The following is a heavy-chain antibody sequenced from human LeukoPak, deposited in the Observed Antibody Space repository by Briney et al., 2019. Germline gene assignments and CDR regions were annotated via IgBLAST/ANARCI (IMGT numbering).Heavy chain of an antibody. CDR2: INAVGSGT. Sequence: GGSLRLSCTVSGFTFNRHWMHRVRQAPGKGLEWVPHINAVGSGTAYADFVKGRFTISRDNAKNKVYLQMNSLRADDTALYYCVRGGDTHYGLDYWGQGALVTVSS. CDR1: GFTFNRHW. J-gene: IGHJ4*02. V-gene: IGHV3-74*01. D-gene: IGHD3-10*01. CDR3: VRGGDTHYGLDY.